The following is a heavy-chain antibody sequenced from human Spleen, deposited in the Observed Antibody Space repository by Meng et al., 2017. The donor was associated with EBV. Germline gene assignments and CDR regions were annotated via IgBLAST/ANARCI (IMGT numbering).Heavy chain of an antibody. CDR1: GGTFSSFA. J-gene: IGHJ4*02. CDR3: ARVDSRGWYGDGVSDY. CDR2: ISPYNDHT. Sequence: QVQLVESGAEVKKPGSSVKVSCKASGGTFSSFAISWMRQAPGQGLEWMGWISPYNDHTDYAQSLQGRVTLTRDTSTSTAYMELRSLRSDDTAVYYCARVDSRGWYGDGVSDYWGQGTLVTVSS. V-gene: IGHV1-18*01. D-gene: IGHD6-19*01.